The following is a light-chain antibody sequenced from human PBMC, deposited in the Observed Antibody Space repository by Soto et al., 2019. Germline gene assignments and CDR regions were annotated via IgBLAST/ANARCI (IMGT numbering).Light chain of an antibody. Sequence: QSALTQPASVSGSPGQSITISCTGTSSDVGGYNYVSWYQHHPGKAPKLMIYEVSNRPSGVSNRFSGSKSGNTASLTISGFQAEDEADYYCSSYTSSSTYVFGTGSKLTVL. CDR2: EVS. V-gene: IGLV2-14*01. J-gene: IGLJ1*01. CDR1: SSDVGGYNY. CDR3: SSYTSSSTYV.